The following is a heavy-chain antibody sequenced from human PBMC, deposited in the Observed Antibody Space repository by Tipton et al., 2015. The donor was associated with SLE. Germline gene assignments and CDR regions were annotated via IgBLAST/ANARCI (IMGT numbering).Heavy chain of an antibody. CDR3: ARRSGPPGNWFDP. V-gene: IGHV4-61*05. CDR1: GGSISSSSYY. CDR2: IYHSGST. J-gene: IGHJ5*02. Sequence: TLSLTCTVSGGSISSSSYYWGWIRQPPGKGLEWIGYIYHSGSTNFNPSLKSRVTTSVDTSKNQFSLKLNSVTAADTAVYYCARRSGPPGNWFDPWGQGTLVTVSS.